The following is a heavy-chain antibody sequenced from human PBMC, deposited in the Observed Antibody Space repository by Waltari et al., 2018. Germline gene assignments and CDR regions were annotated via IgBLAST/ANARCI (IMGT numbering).Heavy chain of an antibody. CDR3: ARQKIAAAGIGYYYDYYGMDV. CDR2: INHSVST. Sequence: QVQLQQWGAGLLKPSETLSLTCAVYGGSFSGYYWSWIRQPPGKGLEWIGEINHSVSTNNNPSLKSRVTISVDTSKNQFSLKLSSVTAADTAVYYCARQKIAAAGIGYYYDYYGMDVWGQGTTVTVSS. D-gene: IGHD6-13*01. CDR1: GGSFSGYY. J-gene: IGHJ6*02. V-gene: IGHV4-34*01.